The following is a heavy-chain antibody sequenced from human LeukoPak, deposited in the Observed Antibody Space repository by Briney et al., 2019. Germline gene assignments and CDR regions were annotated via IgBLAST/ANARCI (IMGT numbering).Heavy chain of an antibody. Sequence: PSETLSLTCTVSGGSISSSSYYWGWIRQPPGKGLEWIGSIYYSGSTYYNPSLKSRVTISVDTSKNQFSLKLSSVTAADTAVYYCAKGDFYGSGRSYYMDVWGKGTTVTISS. CDR2: IYYSGST. CDR1: GGSISSSSYY. J-gene: IGHJ6*03. D-gene: IGHD3-10*01. CDR3: AKGDFYGSGRSYYMDV. V-gene: IGHV4-39*07.